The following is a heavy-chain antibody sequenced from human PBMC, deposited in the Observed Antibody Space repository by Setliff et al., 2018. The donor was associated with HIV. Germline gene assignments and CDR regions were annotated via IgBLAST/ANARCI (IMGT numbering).Heavy chain of an antibody. CDR3: ARGRMGYSSSWYAGGNI. CDR1: GFTFRSYG. Sequence: GGSLRLSCAASGFTFRSYGMHWVRQAPGKGLEWVAVISYDGSNKYYADSVKGRFTISRDISKNTLYLQMNSLRPEDTAMYYCARGRMGYSSSWYAGGNIWGQGTMVTVSS. CDR2: ISYDGSNK. V-gene: IGHV3-30*03. J-gene: IGHJ3*02. D-gene: IGHD6-13*01.